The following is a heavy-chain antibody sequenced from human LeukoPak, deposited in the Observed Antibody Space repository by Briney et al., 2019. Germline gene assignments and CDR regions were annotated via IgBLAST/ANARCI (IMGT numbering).Heavy chain of an antibody. D-gene: IGHD6-19*01. CDR1: GGTFTSYG. V-gene: IGHV1-69*06. CDR3: ARGGAVTITVAGTGGAFDI. J-gene: IGHJ3*02. CDR2: IIPIFGTA. Sequence: GASVKVSCKASGGTFTSYGISWVRQAPGQGLEWMGGIIPIFGTANYAQKFQGRVTITADKSTSTAYMELSSLRSEDTAVYYCARGGAVTITVAGTGGAFDIWGQGTMGTVSS.